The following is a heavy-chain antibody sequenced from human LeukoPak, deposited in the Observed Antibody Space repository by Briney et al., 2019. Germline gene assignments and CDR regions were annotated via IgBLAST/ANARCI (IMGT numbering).Heavy chain of an antibody. Sequence: GASVKVSCKASGYTFTSYYMHWVRQAPGQGLEWMGIINPGSGSTTYAQKFQGRVTMTRDTSTSTVYMELSGLRSEDTAMYYCARPLVGAIRDAFDIWGQGTMVTVSS. CDR2: INPGSGST. V-gene: IGHV1-46*01. CDR1: GYTFTSYY. D-gene: IGHD1-26*01. J-gene: IGHJ3*02. CDR3: ARPLVGAIRDAFDI.